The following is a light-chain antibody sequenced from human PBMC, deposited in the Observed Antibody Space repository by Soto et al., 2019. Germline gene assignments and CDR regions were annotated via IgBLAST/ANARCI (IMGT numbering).Light chain of an antibody. CDR1: SSNIGSNY. V-gene: IGLV1-47*01. CDR3: AAWDDSLSGRYV. Sequence: QSVLPQPPSAAGTPGQRGTISCSGSSSNIGSNYVYWYQQLPGTAPKLVIYRNNQRPSGVTDRFSGSKSGTSASVAISGRRSEDEADYYCAAWDDSLSGRYVFGTGTEVTVL. J-gene: IGLJ1*01. CDR2: RNN.